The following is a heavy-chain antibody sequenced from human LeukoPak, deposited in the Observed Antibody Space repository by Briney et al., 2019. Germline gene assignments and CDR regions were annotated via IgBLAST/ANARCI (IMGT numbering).Heavy chain of an antibody. J-gene: IGHJ4*02. CDR2: IYYSGST. Sequence: SETLSLTCTVSGVSISSGGYYWSWLRQHPGKGLEWIAYIYYSGSTYYNPSLKSRVTISVDTSKNQFSLKLSSVTAADTAVYYCARRVPAATFDYWGQGTLVTVSS. V-gene: IGHV4-31*03. CDR1: GVSISSGGYY. D-gene: IGHD2-2*01. CDR3: ARRVPAATFDY.